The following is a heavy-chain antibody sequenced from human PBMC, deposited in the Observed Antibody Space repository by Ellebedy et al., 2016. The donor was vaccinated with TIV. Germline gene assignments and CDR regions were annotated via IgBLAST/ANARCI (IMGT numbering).Heavy chain of an antibody. CDR2: INQGGSER. CDR3: ATDGSYGDYLSPAHAFEI. D-gene: IGHD4-17*01. Sequence: GGSLRLSCAASGFTFSPYAMNWVRQAPGKGLEWVANINQGGSERHYVDSVKGRFTISRDNAKNSLYLEMNSLRAEDTAVYYCATDGSYGDYLSPAHAFEIWGQGTMVAVSS. J-gene: IGHJ3*02. V-gene: IGHV3-7*01. CDR1: GFTFSPYA.